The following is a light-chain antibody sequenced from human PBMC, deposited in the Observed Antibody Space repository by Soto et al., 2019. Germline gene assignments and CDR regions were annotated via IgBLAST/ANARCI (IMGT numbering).Light chain of an antibody. CDR2: GAS. CDR3: QQLNSYLPIT. V-gene: IGKV1-17*03. CDR1: QGIINY. J-gene: IGKJ5*01. Sequence: DIQMTQSPSAMSASVGDRFTMTCLSSQGIINYLAWFQQKPGKVPKRLIYGASSLQSGVPSRFSGTGSGTDFTLTISSLQPEDFATYYCQQLNSYLPITFGQGTRLEIK.